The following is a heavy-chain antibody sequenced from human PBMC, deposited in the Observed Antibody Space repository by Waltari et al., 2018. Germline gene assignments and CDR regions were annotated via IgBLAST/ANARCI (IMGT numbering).Heavy chain of an antibody. CDR2: IYYSGST. V-gene: IGHV4-30-4*08. CDR3: ARDLSKAVGARGYFDY. D-gene: IGHD1-26*01. Sequence: QVQLQESGPALVTPSQTLSLTCTVSGGSISRGYYYCSWIPQPPGKGLEWIGYIYYSGSTYYNPSLKSRVTISVDTSKNQFSLKLSSVTAADTAVYYCARDLSKAVGARGYFDYWGQGTLVTVSS. CDR1: GGSISRGYYY. J-gene: IGHJ4*02.